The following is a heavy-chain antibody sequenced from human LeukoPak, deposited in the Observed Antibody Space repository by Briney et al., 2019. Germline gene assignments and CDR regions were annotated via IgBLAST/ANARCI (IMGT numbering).Heavy chain of an antibody. J-gene: IGHJ5*02. CDR2: IYYSGST. CDR3: ARHRPTYYYDSREDNWFDP. CDR1: GGSISSSSYY. Sequence: ASETLSLTCTVSGGSISSSSYYWGWIRQPPGKGLEWIGSIYYSGSTYYNPSLKSRVTISVDTSKNQFSLKLSSVTAADTAVYYCARHRPTYYYDSREDNWFDPWGQGTLVTVSS. D-gene: IGHD3-22*01. V-gene: IGHV4-39*01.